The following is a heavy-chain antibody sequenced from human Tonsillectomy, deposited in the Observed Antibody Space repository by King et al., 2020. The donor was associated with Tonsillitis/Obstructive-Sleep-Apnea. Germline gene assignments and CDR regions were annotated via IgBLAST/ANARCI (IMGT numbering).Heavy chain of an antibody. CDR1: GYSFTSYW. CDR3: ARGGIGYDFAFDI. D-gene: IGHD5-12*01. Sequence: QLVQSGAEVKEPGESLRSSCKGSGYSFTSYWINWVRQMPGKGLEWMGRIDPSDSYTNYSPSFQGHVTFSVDKSISTAHLQWSSLRASDNAMYYCARGGIGYDFAFDIWGQGTMVTVSS. CDR2: IDPSDSYT. J-gene: IGHJ3*02. V-gene: IGHV5-10-1*01.